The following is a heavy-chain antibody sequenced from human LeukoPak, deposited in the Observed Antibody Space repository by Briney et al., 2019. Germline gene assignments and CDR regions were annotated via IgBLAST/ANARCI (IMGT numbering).Heavy chain of an antibody. Sequence: GGSLRLSCAASGFTFSSYGMYWVRQAPGKGLEWVAFIRYDGSNKYYADSVKGRFTISRDNSKNTLYLQMNSLRAEDTAVYYCAKGYGSGSYSQYYFDYWGQGTLVTVSS. CDR3: AKGYGSGSYSQYYFDY. D-gene: IGHD3-10*01. CDR1: GFTFSSYG. J-gene: IGHJ4*02. V-gene: IGHV3-30*02. CDR2: IRYDGSNK.